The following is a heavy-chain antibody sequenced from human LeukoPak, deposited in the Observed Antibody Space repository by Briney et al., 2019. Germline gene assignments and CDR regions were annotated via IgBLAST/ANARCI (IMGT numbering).Heavy chain of an antibody. V-gene: IGHV3-23*01. CDR3: AKGKNYGDYGDGAFDI. CDR1: GFTLSSYA. Sequence: GGSLRLSCAASGFTLSSYAMSWVRQAPGKGLEWVSAISGSGGSTYYADSVKGRFTISRDNSKNTLYLQMNSLRAEDTAVYYCAKGKNYGDYGDGAFDIWGQGTMVIVSP. CDR2: ISGSGGST. D-gene: IGHD4-17*01. J-gene: IGHJ3*02.